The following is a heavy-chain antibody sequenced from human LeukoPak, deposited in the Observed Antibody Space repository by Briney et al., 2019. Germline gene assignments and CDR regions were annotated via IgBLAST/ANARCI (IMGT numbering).Heavy chain of an antibody. D-gene: IGHD4-17*01. CDR1: GGSISSYY. J-gene: IGHJ4*02. Sequence: PSETLSLTCTVSGGSISSYYRSWIRQPPGKGLEWIGYIYYSGSTNYNPSLKSRVTISVDTSKNQFSLKLTSVTAADTAVYYCARGIMTTVPTLDYWGQGALVTVSS. CDR2: IYYSGST. CDR3: ARGIMTTVPTLDY. V-gene: IGHV4-59*01.